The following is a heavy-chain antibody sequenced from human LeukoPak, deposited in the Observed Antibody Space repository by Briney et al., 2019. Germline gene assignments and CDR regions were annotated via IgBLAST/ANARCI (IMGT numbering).Heavy chain of an antibody. V-gene: IGHV3-53*01. CDR3: ARVQRSSGWCGRDYFDY. CDR1: GFTVSSHY. J-gene: IGHJ4*02. Sequence: PGGSLRLSCAASGFTVSSHYMSWVRQAPGKGLEWVSVIYSGGSTYYADSVKGRFTISRDNSKNTLYLQMNSLRAEDTAVYYCARVQRSSGWCGRDYFDYWGQGTLVTVSS. D-gene: IGHD6-19*01. CDR2: IYSGGST.